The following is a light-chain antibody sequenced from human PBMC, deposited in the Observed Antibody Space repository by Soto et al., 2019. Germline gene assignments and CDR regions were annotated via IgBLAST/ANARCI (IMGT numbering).Light chain of an antibody. CDR3: QQYGSSPLT. J-gene: IGKJ4*01. Sequence: IGLTQSPGTLSLSPGERATLSCRASQSVSSSYLAWYQQKPGQAPRLLIYGASSRATGIPDRFSGSGSGTDFTLTISRLEPEDFAVYYCQQYGSSPLTFGGGTKVDFK. V-gene: IGKV3-20*01. CDR1: QSVSSSY. CDR2: GAS.